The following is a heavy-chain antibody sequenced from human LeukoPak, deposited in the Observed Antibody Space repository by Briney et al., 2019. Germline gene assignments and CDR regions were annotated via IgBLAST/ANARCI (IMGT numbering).Heavy chain of an antibody. D-gene: IGHD3-10*02. V-gene: IGHV4-4*07. CDR2: LHSSGET. CDR1: GGSISAYY. J-gene: IGHJ4*02. Sequence: SETLSLTCVVSGGSISAYYWNWIRQPAGKGLEWIGRLHSSGETTSNPSLMSRATMSLDTSRNHFSLNLTSVTAADTVIYYCATMFGESSDFDHWGQGTLVTVSS. CDR3: ATMFGESSDFDH.